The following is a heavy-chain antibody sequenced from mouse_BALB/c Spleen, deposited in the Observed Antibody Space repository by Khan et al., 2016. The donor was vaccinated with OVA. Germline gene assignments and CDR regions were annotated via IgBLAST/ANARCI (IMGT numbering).Heavy chain of an antibody. J-gene: IGHJ3*01. V-gene: IGHV3-6*02. Sequence: EVQPQESGPGLVKPSQSLSLTCSVTGYSITSGYYWNWIRQFPGNKLEWMGYINYGGSNNYNPSLKNRISITRDTSKNQFFLKLNSVTTEDTATYYCARGGRWFDYWGQGTLVTVSA. CDR1: GYSITSGYY. CDR2: INYGGSN. CDR3: ARGGRWFDY.